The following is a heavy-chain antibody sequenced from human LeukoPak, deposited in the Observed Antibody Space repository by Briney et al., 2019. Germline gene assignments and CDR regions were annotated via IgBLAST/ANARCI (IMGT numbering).Heavy chain of an antibody. CDR3: ARVRRPYSTPIDY. CDR2: IYYSGST. Sequence: SETLSLTCTVSGGSISSSSYYWSWIRQPPGKGLEWIGYIYYSGSTNYNPSLKSRVTISVDTSKNQFSLKLSSVTAADTAVYYCARVRRPYSTPIDYWGQGTLVTVSS. D-gene: IGHD6-13*01. CDR1: GGSISSSSYY. V-gene: IGHV4-61*01. J-gene: IGHJ4*02.